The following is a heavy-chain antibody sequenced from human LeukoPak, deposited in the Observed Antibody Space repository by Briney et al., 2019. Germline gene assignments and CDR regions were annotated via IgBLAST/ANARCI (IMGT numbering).Heavy chain of an antibody. Sequence: GGSLRLSCAASGFMFSDCWMNWVRQIPGRGLEWVANIKPDGRQTYYADSVKGRFTISRDNSENTLSLQMNSLRAEDTAVYYCARDINSGWYDYWGQGTLVTVSS. CDR2: IKPDGRQT. J-gene: IGHJ4*02. CDR3: ARDINSGWYDY. CDR1: GFMFSDCW. D-gene: IGHD6-19*01. V-gene: IGHV3-7*01.